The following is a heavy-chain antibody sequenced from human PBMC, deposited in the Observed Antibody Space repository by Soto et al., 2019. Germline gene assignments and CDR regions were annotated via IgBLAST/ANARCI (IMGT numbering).Heavy chain of an antibody. CDR2: ISGSGGST. Sequence: EVQLLESGGGLVQPGGSLRLSCAASGFTFSSYAMSWVRQAPGKGLEWVSAISGSGGSTYYADSVKGRFTISRDNPKNELYLQMNSLRAEDTSVYYCAKGGSHYSGQREWFDPWGQGTLVTVSS. CDR1: GFTFSSYA. CDR3: AKGGSHYSGQREWFDP. D-gene: IGHD1-26*01. J-gene: IGHJ5*02. V-gene: IGHV3-23*01.